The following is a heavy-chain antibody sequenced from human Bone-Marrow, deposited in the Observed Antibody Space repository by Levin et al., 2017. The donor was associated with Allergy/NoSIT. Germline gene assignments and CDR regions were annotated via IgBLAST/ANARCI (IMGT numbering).Heavy chain of an antibody. CDR1: GFPFRNSW. J-gene: IGHJ5*02. CDR2: IKEVGSEK. Sequence: LSLTCAASGFPFRNSWMSWVRQAPGKGLEWVANIKEVGSEKYYVDSVKGRFTISRDNAKNSLFVQMNSLRVEDTAVYYCARDQFRRATIGARWFDPWGQGTLVTVSS. CDR3: ARDQFRRATIGARWFDP. D-gene: IGHD5-24*01. V-gene: IGHV3-7*01.